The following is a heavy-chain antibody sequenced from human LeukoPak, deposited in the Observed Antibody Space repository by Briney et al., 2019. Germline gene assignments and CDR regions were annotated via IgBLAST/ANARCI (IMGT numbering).Heavy chain of an antibody. CDR3: AKLPGYSSGWYEVNWFDP. D-gene: IGHD6-19*01. J-gene: IGHJ5*02. Sequence: GGSLRLSCAASGFTFSSYAMSWVRQAPGKGLEWVSAISGSGGSTYHADSVKGRFTISRDNSKNTLYLQMNSLRAEDTAVYYCAKLPGYSSGWYEVNWFDPWGQGTLVTVSS. CDR1: GFTFSSYA. V-gene: IGHV3-23*01. CDR2: ISGSGGST.